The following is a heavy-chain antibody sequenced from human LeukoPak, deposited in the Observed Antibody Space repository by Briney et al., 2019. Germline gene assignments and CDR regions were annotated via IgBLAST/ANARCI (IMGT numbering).Heavy chain of an antibody. V-gene: IGHV3-64D*09. D-gene: IGHD3-9*01. Sequence: GGSLRLSCSASGFTFNSYAMHWVRQAPGKGLEYVSVISSNGDSTYYAVSLKGRFTISRDNSKSTPYLQMSSLRPEDTAVYYCVKGQQFILTGYYFDYWGQGTLVTVSS. CDR1: GFTFNSYA. CDR3: VKGQQFILTGYYFDY. J-gene: IGHJ4*02. CDR2: ISSNGDST.